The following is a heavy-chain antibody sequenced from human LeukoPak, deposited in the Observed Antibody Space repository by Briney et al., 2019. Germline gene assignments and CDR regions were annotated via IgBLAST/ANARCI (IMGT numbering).Heavy chain of an antibody. J-gene: IGHJ6*02. V-gene: IGHV3-30*03. CDR1: GFTFSSYG. CDR3: ARVARLAAAGDNYYYYGMDV. Sequence: GGSLRLSCAASGFTFSSYGMPWVRQAPGKGLEWVAVISYDGSNKYYADSVKGRFTISRDNAKNTLYLQMNSLRAEDTAVYYCARVARLAAAGDNYYYYGMDVWGQGTTVTVSS. D-gene: IGHD6-13*01. CDR2: ISYDGSNK.